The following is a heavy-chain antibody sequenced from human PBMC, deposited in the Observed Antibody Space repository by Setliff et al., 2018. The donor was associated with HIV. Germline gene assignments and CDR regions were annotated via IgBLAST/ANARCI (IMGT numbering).Heavy chain of an antibody. Sequence: ASETLSLTCTVSGVSISNATYYWSWVRQPAGKGLEWIGLIYASGTTSYNPSLKSRVTISIDTSENQFSLSLNSVSAADTAIYYCARIKHGYFSYCDYWAQGTLVTVSS. CDR3: ARIKHGYFSYCDY. CDR1: GVSISNATYY. J-gene: IGHJ4*02. CDR2: IYASGTT. D-gene: IGHD5-12*01. V-gene: IGHV4-61*02.